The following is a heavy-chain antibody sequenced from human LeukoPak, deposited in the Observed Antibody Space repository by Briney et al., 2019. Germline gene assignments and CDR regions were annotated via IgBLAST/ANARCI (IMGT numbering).Heavy chain of an antibody. CDR2: IWYDGSNK. CDR1: GFTFSSYG. J-gene: IGHJ4*02. D-gene: IGHD1-26*01. V-gene: IGHV3-33*06. Sequence: GGSLRLSCAASGFTFSSYGMHWVRQAPGKGLEWVAVIWYDGSNKYYADSVKGRFTISRDNSKNTLYLQMNSLRAEDTAVYYCAKASGPSGSSETDYWGQGTLVTVSS. CDR3: AKASGPSGSSETDY.